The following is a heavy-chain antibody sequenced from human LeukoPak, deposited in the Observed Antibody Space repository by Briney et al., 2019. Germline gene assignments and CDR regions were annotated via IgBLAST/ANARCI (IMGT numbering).Heavy chain of an antibody. CDR1: GFTFDDYA. CDR2: ISWNSGSI. Sequence: GGSLRLSCAASGFTFDDYAMHWVRQAPGKGLEWVSGISWNSGSIGYADSVKGRFTISRDNAKNSLYLQMNSLRAEDTALYYCAKGLSSGKGVYYFDYWGQGTLVIVSS. D-gene: IGHD3-3*01. J-gene: IGHJ4*02. V-gene: IGHV3-9*01. CDR3: AKGLSSGKGVYYFDY.